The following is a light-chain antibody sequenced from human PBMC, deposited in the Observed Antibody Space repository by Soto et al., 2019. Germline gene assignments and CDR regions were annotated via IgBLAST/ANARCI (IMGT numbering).Light chain of an antibody. Sequence: VVLTQFPCTLSLSPGETATISCGASQRVSTNFLCWYQQKPGLPPILLIYDATSMATGVPERFSGRGSGTDFTLTISSLEPEDFAVYYCQQYGSTPWTFGRGTTVEMK. CDR1: QRVSTNF. J-gene: IGKJ1*01. CDR2: DAT. V-gene: IGKV3D-20*01. CDR3: QQYGSTPWT.